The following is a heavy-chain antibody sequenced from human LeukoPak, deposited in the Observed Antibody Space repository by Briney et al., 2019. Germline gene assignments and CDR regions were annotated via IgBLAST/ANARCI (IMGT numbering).Heavy chain of an antibody. J-gene: IGHJ4*02. V-gene: IGHV3-15*01. D-gene: IGHD3-10*01. CDR3: TLGDPYGSGSYFDY. Sequence: PGGSLRLSCAASGFTFSNAWMSWVRQAPGKGLEWVGRIKSKTDGGTTDYAAPVKGRFTISRDDSKNTLYLQMNSLKTEDTAVYYCTLGDPYGSGSYFDYWGQGTLVTVSS. CDR1: GFTFSNAW. CDR2: IKSKTDGGTT.